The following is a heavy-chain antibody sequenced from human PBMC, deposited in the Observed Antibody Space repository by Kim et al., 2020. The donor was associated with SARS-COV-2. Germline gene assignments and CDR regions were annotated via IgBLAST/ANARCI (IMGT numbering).Heavy chain of an antibody. CDR1: GYTFSRLG. D-gene: IGHD3-16*01. V-gene: IGHV1-3*01. J-gene: IGHJ3*02. CDR2: LNAGNGFT. Sequence: ASVKVSCKASGYTFSRLGLHWLRQAPGQSLEGMGWLNAGNGFTEYSQKFQGRVAITRDTSASTMYMELSSLRYEDTAIYFCARGPGLGDMGGGGFDIWGQGTRVTVAS. CDR3: ARGPGLGDMGGGGFDI.